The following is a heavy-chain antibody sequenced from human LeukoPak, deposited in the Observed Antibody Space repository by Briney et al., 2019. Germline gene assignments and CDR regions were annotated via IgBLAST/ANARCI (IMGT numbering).Heavy chain of an antibody. CDR1: GFTFSSYA. V-gene: IGHV3-30-3*01. CDR3: ARGYYDFWSGYVDY. J-gene: IGHJ4*02. Sequence: PGGSLRLSCAASGFTFSSYAMHWVRQAPGKGLEWVAVISYDGSNKYYADSVKGRFTISRDNSKNTLYLQMNSLRAEDTAVCYCARGYYDFWSGYVDYWGQGTLVTVSS. D-gene: IGHD3-3*01. CDR2: ISYDGSNK.